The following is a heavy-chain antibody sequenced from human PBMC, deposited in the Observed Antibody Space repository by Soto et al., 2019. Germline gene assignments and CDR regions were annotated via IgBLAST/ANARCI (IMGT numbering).Heavy chain of an antibody. CDR3: ARDGVPLREVDY. V-gene: IGHV1-46*01. D-gene: IGHD2-8*01. CDR2: INPSGGST. CDR1: GYTFTSYY. Sequence: ASVKVSCKASGYTFTSYYMHWVRQAPGQGLEWMGIINPSGGSTSYAQKFQGRVTMTRDTSTSTVYMELRSLRSDDTAVYYCARDGVPLREVDYWGQGTLVTVSS. J-gene: IGHJ4*02.